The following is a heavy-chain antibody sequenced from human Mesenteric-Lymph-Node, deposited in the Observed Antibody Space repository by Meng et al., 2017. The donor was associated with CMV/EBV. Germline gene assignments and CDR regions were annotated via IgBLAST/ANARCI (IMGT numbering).Heavy chain of an antibody. D-gene: IGHD3/OR15-3a*01. CDR2: ICHSGST. J-gene: IGHJ4*02. CDR3: SSRWTGYYAY. Sequence: LTGAGSGGSISSGNWWSWVRQPPGKGLEWIGEICHSGSTNYNPSLKSRVTISVDKSKNHFSLQLSSVTAADTAIYYCSSRWTGYYAYWGQGTLVTVSS. CDR1: GGSISSGNW. V-gene: IGHV4-4*02.